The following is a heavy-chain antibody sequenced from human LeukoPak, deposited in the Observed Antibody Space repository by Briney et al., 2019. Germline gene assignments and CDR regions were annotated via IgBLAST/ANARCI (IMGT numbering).Heavy chain of an antibody. J-gene: IGHJ4*02. CDR2: ISGSGGST. CDR3: APHPSSGYYAY. D-gene: IGHD3-22*01. Sequence: PGGSLRLSCAASGFTFSNAWMSWVRQAPGKGLEWVSAISGSGGSTYYADSVKGRFTISRDNSKNTLYLQMNSLRAEDTAVYYCAPHPSSGYYAYWGQGTLVTVSS. V-gene: IGHV3-23*01. CDR1: GFTFSNAW.